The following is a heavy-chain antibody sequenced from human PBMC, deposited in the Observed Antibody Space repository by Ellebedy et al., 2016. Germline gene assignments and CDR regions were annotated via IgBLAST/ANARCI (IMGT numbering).Heavy chain of an antibody. D-gene: IGHD1-14*01. CDR1: GFSVSSNY. CDR2: IYAGGST. CDR3: ARGNTIPGPEPLDY. J-gene: IGHJ4*02. V-gene: IGHV3-66*01. Sequence: GESLKISCVASGFSVSSNYLSWVRQAPGKGLEWVSVIYAGGSTFYAASVKGRFTISRDNSKNNLYLQMNRLRAEDTAMYYWARGNTIPGPEPLDYWGQGTLITVSS.